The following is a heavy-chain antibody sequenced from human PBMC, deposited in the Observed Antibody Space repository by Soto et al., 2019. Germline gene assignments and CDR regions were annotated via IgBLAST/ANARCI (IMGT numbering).Heavy chain of an antibody. CDR3: ARVSFDCSGGSCYIFDY. V-gene: IGHV3-33*05. D-gene: IGHD2-15*01. CDR2: MSFDGNKK. CDR1: GFTLKNYG. Sequence: GGSLRLSCTASGFTLKNYGMHWVRQAPGKGLEWVALMSFDGNKKFYADSVKARFTISRDNSKSTVYLQMDSLGVEDTAIYYCARVSFDCSGGSCYIFDYWGQGTRVTVSS. J-gene: IGHJ4*02.